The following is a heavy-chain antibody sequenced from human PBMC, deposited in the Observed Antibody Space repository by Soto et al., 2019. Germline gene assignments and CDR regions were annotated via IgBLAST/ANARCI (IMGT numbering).Heavy chain of an antibody. D-gene: IGHD1-26*01. Sequence: QLQLQESSPGVVKPSGTLSLTCAVSGGSVSSDYWWRWVRLPPGKGLEWIGEIYHSGRTNYNPSLKSRVTISLVTSKNLLSLLLNSVTAAETAVYYCARDRPSYGRNCDYWGQGTLVTVSS. V-gene: IGHV4-4*02. CDR3: ARDRPSYGRNCDY. CDR1: GGSVSSDYW. J-gene: IGHJ4*02. CDR2: IYHSGRT.